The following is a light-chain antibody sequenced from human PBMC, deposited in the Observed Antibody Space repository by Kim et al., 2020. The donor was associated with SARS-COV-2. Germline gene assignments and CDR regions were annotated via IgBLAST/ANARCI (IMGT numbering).Light chain of an antibody. V-gene: IGKV3-11*01. J-gene: IGKJ4*01. CDR3: HQRSNWPPLT. CDR2: DAS. Sequence: EIVLTQSPATLSLSPGERATLSCSASQSVSSYLAWYQQKPGQAPRLLIYDASNRATGIPARFSGSGSGTDFTLTISSLEPEDFAVYYCHQRSNWPPLTFGGGTKVDIK. CDR1: QSVSSY.